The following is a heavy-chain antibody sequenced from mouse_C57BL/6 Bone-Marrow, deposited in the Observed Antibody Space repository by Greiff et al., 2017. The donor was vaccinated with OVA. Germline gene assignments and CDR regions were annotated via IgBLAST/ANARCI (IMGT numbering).Heavy chain of an antibody. J-gene: IGHJ2*01. CDR1: GFTFSSYT. V-gene: IGHV5-9*01. D-gene: IGHD4-1*01. CDR3: ARHGLGLFDY. Sequence: DVKLVESGGGLVKPGGSLKLSCAASGFTFSSYTMSWVRQTPEKRLEWVATISGGGGNTYYPDSVKGRFTISRDNAKNTLYLQMSSLRSEDTALYYCARHGLGLFDYWGQGTTLTVSS. CDR2: ISGGGGNT.